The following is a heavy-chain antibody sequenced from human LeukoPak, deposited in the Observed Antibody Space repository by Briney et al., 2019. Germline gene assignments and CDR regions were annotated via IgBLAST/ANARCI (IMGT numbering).Heavy chain of an antibody. CDR1: GFTFSSYA. Sequence: GGSLRLSCAASGFTFSSYAMSWVRQAPGKGLEWVSAISGSGGSTYYADSVKGRFTISRDNSKNTLYLQMNGLRAEDTAVYYCATTQAGNYYYYYYMDVWGKGTTVTVSS. D-gene: IGHD1-1*01. J-gene: IGHJ6*03. V-gene: IGHV3-23*01. CDR2: ISGSGGST. CDR3: ATTQAGNYYYYYYMDV.